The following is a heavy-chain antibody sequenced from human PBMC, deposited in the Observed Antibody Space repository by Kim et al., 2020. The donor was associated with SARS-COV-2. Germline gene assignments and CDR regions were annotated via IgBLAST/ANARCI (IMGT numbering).Heavy chain of an antibody. V-gene: IGHV1-58*01. J-gene: IGHJ5*02. CDR2: IVVGSGYT. D-gene: IGHD2-2*01. Sequence: SVKDSCKDTGFTFTSSAVQWVRQARGQRLEWIGWIVVGSGYTNNAQKFQERVTITRDMSTSTAYMELSSLRSEETAVYYCAASCCSSTTLMAWFDPWGKGTLVTVSS. CDR1: GFTFTSSA. CDR3: AASCCSSTTLMAWFDP.